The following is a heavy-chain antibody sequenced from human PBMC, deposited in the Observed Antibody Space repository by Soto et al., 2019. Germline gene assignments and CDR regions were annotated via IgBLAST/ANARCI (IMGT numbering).Heavy chain of an antibody. D-gene: IGHD3-3*01. J-gene: IGHJ4*02. V-gene: IGHV4-34*01. CDR1: GGSFSGYY. Sequence: SETLSLTCAVYGGSFSGYYWSWIRQPPGKGLEWIGEINHSGSTNYNPSLKSRVTISVDTSKNQFSLKLSSVTAADTAVYYCARGRDFWSAPPNYWGQGTLVTVSS. CDR2: INHSGST. CDR3: ARGRDFWSAPPNY.